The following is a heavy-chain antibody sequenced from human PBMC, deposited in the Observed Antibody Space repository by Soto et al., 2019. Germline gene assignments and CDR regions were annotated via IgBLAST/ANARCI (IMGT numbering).Heavy chain of an antibody. CDR1: GFTFSSYG. V-gene: IGHV3-30*18. CDR2: ISYDGSNK. CDR3: AKLGYYDFWSGYPDS. D-gene: IGHD3-3*01. Sequence: GGSLRLSCAASGFTFSSYGMHWVRQAPGKGLEWVAVISYDGSNKYYADAVKGRFTISRDTSKNTMYLQMNGLRAEDTAVYYCAKLGYYDFWSGYPDS. J-gene: IGHJ5*01.